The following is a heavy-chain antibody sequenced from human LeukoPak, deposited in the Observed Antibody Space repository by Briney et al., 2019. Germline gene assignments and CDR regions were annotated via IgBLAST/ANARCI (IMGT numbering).Heavy chain of an antibody. D-gene: IGHD3-10*01. Sequence: GGSLRLSCAASGFIFSNYDMRWVRQAPGKGLEWVSSISGSGRSTYHAESVKGRFTISRDNSKNTLDLHMYSLRAEDTAVYYCAKDSALWGQGILVTVSS. CDR2: ISGSGRST. CDR3: AKDSAL. V-gene: IGHV3-23*01. J-gene: IGHJ4*02. CDR1: GFIFSNYD.